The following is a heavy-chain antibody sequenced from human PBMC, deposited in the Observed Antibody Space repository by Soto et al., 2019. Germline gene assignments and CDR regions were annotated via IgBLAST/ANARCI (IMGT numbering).Heavy chain of an antibody. J-gene: IGHJ6*02. D-gene: IGHD6-13*01. CDR1: GFTFSSYA. V-gene: IGHV3-30-3*01. Sequence: QVQLVESGGGVVQPGRSLRLSCAASGFTFSSYAMHWVRQAPGKGLEWVAVISYDGSNKYYADSVKGRFTISRDNSKNTLYLQMNSLRAEDTAVYYCARDDTAAAVDYYYYGMDGWGQGTTVTVSS. CDR2: ISYDGSNK. CDR3: ARDDTAAAVDYYYYGMDG.